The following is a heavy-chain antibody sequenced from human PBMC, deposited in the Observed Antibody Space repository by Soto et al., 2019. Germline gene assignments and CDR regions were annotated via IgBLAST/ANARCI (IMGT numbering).Heavy chain of an antibody. V-gene: IGHV1-69*13. D-gene: IGHD3-16*02. Sequence: SVKVSCKASGGTFSSYAISWVRQAPGQGLEWMGGIIPIFGTANYAQKFQGRVTITADESTSTAYMELSSLRSEDTAVYYCARGGTYYDYVWGSYRYSFDYWG. CDR2: IIPIFGTA. CDR3: ARGGTYYDYVWGSYRYSFDY. J-gene: IGHJ4*01. CDR1: GGTFSSYA.